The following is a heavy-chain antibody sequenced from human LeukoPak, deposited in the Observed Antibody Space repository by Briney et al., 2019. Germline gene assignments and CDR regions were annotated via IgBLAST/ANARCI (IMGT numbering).Heavy chain of an antibody. CDR1: GFTFSSYW. V-gene: IGHV3-7*01. D-gene: IGHD6-13*01. Sequence: GGXLRLSCAASGFTFSSYWMSWVRQAPGKGLEGVANIKQDGSEKYYVDSVKGRFTISRDNAKNSLYLQMNSLRAEDTAVYYCATSPPDSSWVYWGQGTLVTVSS. J-gene: IGHJ4*02. CDR2: IKQDGSEK. CDR3: ATSPPDSSWVY.